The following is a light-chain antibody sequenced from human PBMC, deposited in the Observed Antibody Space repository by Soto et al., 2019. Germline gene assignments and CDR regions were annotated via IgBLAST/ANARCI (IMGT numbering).Light chain of an antibody. CDR3: SSYAGIDSLL. CDR2: EVS. Sequence: QSALTQPPSASGSPGQSVTISCTGSSSDVGAYNYVSWYQQHPGKAPKLMIYEVSERPSGVPNRFSGSKSGNTASLTVSGLQTEDEADYYCSSYAGIDSLLFGGGTKL. V-gene: IGLV2-8*01. CDR1: SSDVGAYNY. J-gene: IGLJ2*01.